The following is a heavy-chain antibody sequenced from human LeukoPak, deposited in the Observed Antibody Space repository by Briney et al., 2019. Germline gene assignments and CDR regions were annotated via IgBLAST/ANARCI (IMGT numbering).Heavy chain of an antibody. D-gene: IGHD4-17*01. CDR2: ISGSGGST. V-gene: IGHV3-23*01. CDR1: GFTFSSYA. Sequence: AGGSLRLSCAASGFTFSSYAMHWVRQAPGKGLEWVSAISGSGGSTYYADSVKGRFTISRDNSKNTLYLQMNSLRAEDTAVYYCAKDAGWRTTVTTRVFDYWGQGTLVTVSS. CDR3: AKDAGWRTTVTTRVFDY. J-gene: IGHJ4*02.